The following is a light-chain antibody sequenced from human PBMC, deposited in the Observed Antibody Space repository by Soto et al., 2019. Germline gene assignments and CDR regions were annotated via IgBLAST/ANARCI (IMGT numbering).Light chain of an antibody. J-gene: IGKJ4*01. Sequence: DIQLTQSPSSLSASVGDRVTIICRASQSISSYLNWYQQKPGKAPKVLIYAASSLQSGVPSRFSGSGSGTDFTLTITSLQPEDFATYYCQQTYSTLLSFGGGTKVEV. CDR2: AAS. CDR1: QSISSY. V-gene: IGKV1-39*01. CDR3: QQTYSTLLS.